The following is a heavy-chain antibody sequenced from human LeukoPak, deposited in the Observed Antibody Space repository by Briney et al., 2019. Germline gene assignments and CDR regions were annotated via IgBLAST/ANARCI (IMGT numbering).Heavy chain of an antibody. CDR2: ISSSSSYI. Sequence: GGSLRLSCAASEFIFSSYSMNWVRQAPGKGLEWVSSISSSSSYIYYADSVKGRFTISRDNAKNSLYLQMNSLRAEDTAVYYCARGLGVVVAVMDVWGQGTTVTVSS. CDR3: ARGLGVVVAVMDV. J-gene: IGHJ6*02. CDR1: EFIFSSYS. V-gene: IGHV3-21*01. D-gene: IGHD2-15*01.